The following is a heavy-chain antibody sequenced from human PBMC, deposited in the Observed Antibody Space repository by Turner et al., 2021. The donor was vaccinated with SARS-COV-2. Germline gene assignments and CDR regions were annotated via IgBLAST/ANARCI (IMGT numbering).Heavy chain of an antibody. J-gene: IGHJ3*02. CDR1: GGSISSSSYY. Sequence: QLQLQESGPGLVKPSETLSLTCTVSGGSISSSSYYWGWIRQPPGKGLEWIGSIYYSGSTYYNPSLKGRVTISVDTSKNQFSLKLNSVTAADTAVYYCASPGGNSGWFFAYDIWGQGTMVTVSS. CDR2: IYYSGST. CDR3: ASPGGNSGWFFAYDI. D-gene: IGHD6-19*01. V-gene: IGHV4-39*01.